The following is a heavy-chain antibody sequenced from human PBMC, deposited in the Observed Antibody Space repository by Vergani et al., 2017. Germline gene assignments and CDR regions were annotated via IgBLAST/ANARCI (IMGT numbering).Heavy chain of an antibody. J-gene: IGHJ3*02. D-gene: IGHD3-3*01. Sequence: HLFHSLSYFKNPFYSLNISCNFSLFIFITYFIFFFLHIPFKFLDFILLIFPFYSQIISILSFQCLFTISADKSISTAYLQWYSLQASDTAMYYCARLGDGYYYHGFDIWGQGTAVTVSS. CDR1: LFIFITYF. CDR2: IFPFYSQI. CDR3: ARLGDGYYYHGFDI. V-gene: IGHV5-51*01.